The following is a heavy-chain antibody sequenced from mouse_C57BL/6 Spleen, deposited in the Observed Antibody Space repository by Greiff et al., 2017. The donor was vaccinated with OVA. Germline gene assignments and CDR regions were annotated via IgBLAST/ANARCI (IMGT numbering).Heavy chain of an antibody. J-gene: IGHJ4*01. CDR3: ARRHYGSSSYAMDY. CDR2: INPGSGGT. Sequence: QVQLQQSGAELVRPGTSVKVSCKASGYAFTNYLIEWVKQRPGQGLEWIGVINPGSGGTNYNEKFKGKATFTADTSSNTAYMQLSSLTTEDSAIYYCARRHYGSSSYAMDYWGQGTSVTVSS. D-gene: IGHD1-1*01. V-gene: IGHV1-54*02. CDR1: GYAFTNYL.